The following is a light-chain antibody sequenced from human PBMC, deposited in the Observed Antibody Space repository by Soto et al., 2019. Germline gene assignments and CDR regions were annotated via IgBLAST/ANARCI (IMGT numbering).Light chain of an antibody. J-gene: IGKJ2*01. V-gene: IGKV1-39*01. Sequence: DIQMTQSPYSLSASVGDRVTITCRASQSISSYLNWYQQKPGKAPKLLIYAASSLQSGVPSRFSGSGSGTDFPLTISSLQPEDFATYYCQQSYSTLYTFGQGTKLEIK. CDR2: AAS. CDR3: QQSYSTLYT. CDR1: QSISSY.